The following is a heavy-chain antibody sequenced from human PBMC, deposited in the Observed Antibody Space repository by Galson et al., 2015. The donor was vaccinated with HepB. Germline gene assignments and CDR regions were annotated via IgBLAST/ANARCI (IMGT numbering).Heavy chain of an antibody. CDR3: ARGGYGTVGVSSFGC. CDR1: GYIFTRYT. V-gene: IGHV1-18*01. J-gene: IGHJ4*02. D-gene: IGHD1-1*01. CDR2: ISSNNSAT. Sequence: SVKVSCKASGYIFTRYTINWVRQAPGQGPEWVGWISSNNSATHYAQKVQDRVTMTRDTATNTLYLQMTSLRSDDAAVYYCARGGYGTVGVSSFGCWGQGTLVTVSS.